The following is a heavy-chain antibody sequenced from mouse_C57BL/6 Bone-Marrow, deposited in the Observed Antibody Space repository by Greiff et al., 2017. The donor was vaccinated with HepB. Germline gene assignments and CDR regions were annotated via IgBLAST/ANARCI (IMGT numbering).Heavy chain of an antibody. CDR1: GYTFTSYW. CDR2: IYPSDSET. D-gene: IGHD2-1*01. V-gene: IGHV1-61*01. CDR3: ARAIYYGNSAWFAY. Sequence: QVQLQQSGAELVRPGSSVKLSCKASGYTFTSYWMDWVKQRPGQGLEWIGNIYPSDSETHYNQKFKDKATLTVDKSSSTAYMQLSSLTSEDSAVYYCARAIYYGNSAWFAYWGQGTLVTVSA. J-gene: IGHJ3*01.